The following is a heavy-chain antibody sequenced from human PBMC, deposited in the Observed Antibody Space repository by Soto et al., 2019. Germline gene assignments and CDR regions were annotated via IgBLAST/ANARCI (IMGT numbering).Heavy chain of an antibody. Sequence: GGSLRLSCAASGFTFSSYDMHWVRQATGKGLEWVSAIGTAGDTYYPGSVKGRFTISRENAKNSLYLQMNSLRAGDTAVYYCARTVGAGDYYYGMDVWGQGTTVTAP. CDR2: IGTAGDT. CDR1: GFTFSSYD. CDR3: ARTVGAGDYYYGMDV. V-gene: IGHV3-13*01. J-gene: IGHJ6*02. D-gene: IGHD1-26*01.